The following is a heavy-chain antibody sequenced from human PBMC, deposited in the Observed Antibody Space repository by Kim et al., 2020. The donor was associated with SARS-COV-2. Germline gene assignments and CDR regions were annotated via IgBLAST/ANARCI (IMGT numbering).Heavy chain of an antibody. V-gene: IGHV1-8*01. D-gene: IGHD6-13*01. CDR1: GYTFTSYD. J-gene: IGHJ6*02. Sequence: ASVKVSCKASGYTFTSYDINWVRQATGQGLEWMGWMNPNSGNTGYAQKFQGRVTMTRNTSISTAYMELSSLRSEDTAVYYCARDVAAAGIFGMDVWGQGTTVTVSS. CDR3: ARDVAAAGIFGMDV. CDR2: MNPNSGNT.